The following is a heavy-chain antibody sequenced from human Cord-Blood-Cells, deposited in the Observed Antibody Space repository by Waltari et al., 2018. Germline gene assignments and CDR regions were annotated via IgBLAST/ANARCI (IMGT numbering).Heavy chain of an antibody. V-gene: IGHV4-34*01. J-gene: IGHJ5*02. CDR1: GGSFSGYY. CDR2: INHSGST. Sequence: QVQLQQWGAGLLKPSETLSLTCAVYGGSFSGYYWSWIRQLPGKGLEWIGEINHSGSTNYNPSLKSRVTISVDTSKNQFSLKLSSVTAADTAVYYCARGTNSYGYGSGYLGNWFDPWGQGTLVTVSS. CDR3: ARGTNSYGYGSGYLGNWFDP. D-gene: IGHD5-18*01.